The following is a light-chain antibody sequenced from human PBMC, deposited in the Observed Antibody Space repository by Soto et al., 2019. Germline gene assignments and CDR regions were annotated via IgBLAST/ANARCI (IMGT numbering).Light chain of an antibody. CDR1: QSVNNY. CDR2: DAS. Sequence: EIVLTQSPATLSLSPGERATLSCRASQSVNNYLAWYQQRPGQAPRLLIYDASNRATGIPARFSGSGSGTDFPLTISSLEPEDFAVYYCQHRNNRPFSFGPGTKVDIK. J-gene: IGKJ3*01. CDR3: QHRNNRPFS. V-gene: IGKV3-11*01.